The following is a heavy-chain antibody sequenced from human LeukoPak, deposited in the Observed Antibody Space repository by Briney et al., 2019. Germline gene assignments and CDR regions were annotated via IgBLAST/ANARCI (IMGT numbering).Heavy chain of an antibody. D-gene: IGHD2-2*01. CDR1: GFTFSRYW. J-gene: IGHJ4*02. CDR3: ARAVPAAPGDY. CDR2: ISSSSSYI. Sequence: GGSLRLSCATSGFTFSRYWMHWVRQAPGKGLEWVSSISSSSSYIYYADSVKGRFTISRDNAKNSLYLQMNSLRAEDTAVYYCARAVPAAPGDYWGQGTLVTVSS. V-gene: IGHV3-21*01.